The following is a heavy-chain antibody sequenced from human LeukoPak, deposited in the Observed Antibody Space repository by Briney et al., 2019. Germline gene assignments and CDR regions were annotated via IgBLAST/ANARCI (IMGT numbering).Heavy chain of an antibody. CDR1: GYTFTGYY. CDR3: ARQSLMTPVTTRYFGY. V-gene: IGHV1-2*02. Sequence: ASVKVSCKASGYTFTGYYMHWVRQAPGQGLEWMGWINPNSGGTNYAQKFQGRVTMTRDASISTAYMELSRLRSDDTAVYYCARQSLMTPVTTRYFGYWGQGILVTVSS. J-gene: IGHJ4*02. D-gene: IGHD4-17*01. CDR2: INPNSGGT.